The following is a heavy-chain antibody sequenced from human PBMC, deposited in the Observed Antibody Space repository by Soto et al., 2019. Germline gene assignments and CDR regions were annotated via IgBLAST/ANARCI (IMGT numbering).Heavy chain of an antibody. CDR2: INPSGGST. J-gene: IGHJ5*02. V-gene: IGHV1-46*01. D-gene: IGHD6-6*01. CDR3: ARDWRPSGSSSENWFDP. CDR1: GYTFTSYY. Sequence: ASVKVSCKASGYTFTSYYMHWVRQAPGQGLEWMGIINPSGGSTSYAQKFQGRVTMTRDTSTSTVYMELSSLRSEDTAVYYCARDWRPSGSSSENWFDPWGQGTLVTVSS.